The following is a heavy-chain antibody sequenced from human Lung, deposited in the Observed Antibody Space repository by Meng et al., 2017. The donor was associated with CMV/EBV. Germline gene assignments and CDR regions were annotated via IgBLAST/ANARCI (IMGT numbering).Heavy chain of an antibody. CDR3: ARNSPAAPHYYYYGMDV. V-gene: IGHV4-59*01. D-gene: IGHD2-2*01. CDR1: GGSISSYY. Sequence: SXTLSLXCTVSGGSISSYYWSWIRQPPGKGLEWIGYIYYSGSTNYNPSLKSRVTISVDTSKNQFSLKLSSVTAADTAVYYCARNSPAAPHYYYYGMDVWGQGNXVNGAS. CDR2: IYYSGST. J-gene: IGHJ6*02.